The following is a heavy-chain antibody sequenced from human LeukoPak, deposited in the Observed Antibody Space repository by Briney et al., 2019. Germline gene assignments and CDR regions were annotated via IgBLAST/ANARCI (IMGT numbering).Heavy chain of an antibody. Sequence: GASVKVSCKASGGTFSSYAISWVRQAPGQGLEWMGWISAYNGNTNYAQKLQGRVTMTTDTSTSTAYMELRSLRSDDTAVYYCARLKMRGYSSSDYWGQGTLVTVSS. V-gene: IGHV1-18*01. CDR1: GGTFSSYA. D-gene: IGHD6-13*01. CDR2: ISAYNGNT. CDR3: ARLKMRGYSSSDY. J-gene: IGHJ4*02.